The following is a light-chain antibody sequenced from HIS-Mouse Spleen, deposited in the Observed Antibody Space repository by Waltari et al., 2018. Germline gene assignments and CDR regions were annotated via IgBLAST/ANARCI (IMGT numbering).Light chain of an antibody. Sequence: QSALTQPASVSGSPGQSITISCTGTSSYVGGYNYVSCDQQHPGKAPKLMIYDVSNRPSGVSNRFSGSKSGNTASLTISGLQAEDEADYYCSSYTSSSFNVVFGGGTKLTVL. V-gene: IGLV2-14*03. CDR3: SSYTSSSFNVV. CDR2: DVS. CDR1: SSYVGGYNY. J-gene: IGLJ2*01.